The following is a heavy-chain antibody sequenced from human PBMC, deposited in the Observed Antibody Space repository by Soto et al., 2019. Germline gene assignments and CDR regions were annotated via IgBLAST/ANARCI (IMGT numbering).Heavy chain of an antibody. CDR1: GGSVSSGSYY. D-gene: IGHD3-3*01. CDR3: ARTREFWSGNDAFDI. Sequence: QVQLQESGPGMVKPSETLSLTCSVSGGSVSSGSYYWSWIRQPPGKGLEWIGYMYYSGSTNYNPSLKSRVTISLDTSKNQFSLKLSSVTAADTAVYFCARTREFWSGNDAFDIWGQGTMVTVSS. J-gene: IGHJ3*02. CDR2: MYYSGST. V-gene: IGHV4-61*01.